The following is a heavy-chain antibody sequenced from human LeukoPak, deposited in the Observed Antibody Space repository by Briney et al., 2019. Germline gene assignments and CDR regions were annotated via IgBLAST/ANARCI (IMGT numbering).Heavy chain of an antibody. V-gene: IGHV4-59*08. Sequence: SETLSLTCTVSGGSISGYYWSWIRQPPGKGLEWIGYIYYSGSTNYNPSLKSRVTISVDTSKNQFSLKLSSVTAADTAVYYCARSPRASSGYFDYWGQGTLVTVSS. D-gene: IGHD1-1*01. CDR2: IYYSGST. CDR3: ARSPRASSGYFDY. CDR1: GGSISGYY. J-gene: IGHJ4*02.